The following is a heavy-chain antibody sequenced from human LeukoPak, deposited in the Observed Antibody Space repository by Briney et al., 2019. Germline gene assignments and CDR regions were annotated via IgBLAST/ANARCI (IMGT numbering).Heavy chain of an antibody. D-gene: IGHD5-24*01. J-gene: IGHJ3*02. CDR3: ARAGGLQEAFDI. V-gene: IGHV4-30-2*01. CDR2: IYHSGST. CDR1: GGSISSGGYY. Sequence: SETLSLTCTVSGGSISSGGYYWSWIRQPPGKGLEWIGYIYHSGSTYYNPSLKSRVTISVDRSKNQFSLKLSSVTAADTAVYYCARAGGLQEAFDIWGQGTMVTVSS.